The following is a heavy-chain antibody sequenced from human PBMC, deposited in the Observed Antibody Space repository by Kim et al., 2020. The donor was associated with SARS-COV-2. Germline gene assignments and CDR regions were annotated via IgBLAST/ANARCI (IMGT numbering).Heavy chain of an antibody. CDR2: ISYDGTNK. V-gene: IGHV3-30*18. CDR3: AKEEEGFDY. CDR1: GFSFSTYC. J-gene: IGHJ4*02. Sequence: GGSLRLSCAASGFSFSTYCMHWVRQAPGKGLEWVAAISYDGTNKYYGDFVKGRFTIYRDNSKNTLYLQMNSLRGDDTAVYYCAKEEEGFDYWGRGTLVTVSS.